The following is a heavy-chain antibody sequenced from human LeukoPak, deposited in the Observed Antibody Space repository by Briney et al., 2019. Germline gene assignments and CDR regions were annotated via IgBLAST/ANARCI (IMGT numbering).Heavy chain of an antibody. Sequence: PSETLSLTCTVSGGSISSYYWSWIRQPPGKGLEWIGYIYYSGSTNYNPSLKSRVTISVDKSKNQVSLKLSSVTAADTAVYYCARGSTYDSSGYAYYYYMDVWGKGTTVTISS. CDR2: IYYSGST. D-gene: IGHD3-22*01. V-gene: IGHV4-59*01. CDR3: ARGSTYDSSGYAYYYYMDV. CDR1: GGSISSYY. J-gene: IGHJ6*03.